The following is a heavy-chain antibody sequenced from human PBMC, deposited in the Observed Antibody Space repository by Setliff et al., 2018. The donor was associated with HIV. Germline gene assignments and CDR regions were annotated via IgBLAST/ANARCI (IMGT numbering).Heavy chain of an antibody. Sequence: PGGSLRLSCAASGFTFSSYGMHWVRQAPGKGLEWVAVIWYDGSNKYYADSVKGRFTISRDNSKNMLYLQMNSLRAEDTAVYYCAKGGSGYDWDRIGSAFDIWGQGTMVTVSS. CDR2: IWYDGSNK. CDR1: GFTFSSYG. D-gene: IGHD5-12*01. J-gene: IGHJ3*02. V-gene: IGHV3-30*02. CDR3: AKGGSGYDWDRIGSAFDI.